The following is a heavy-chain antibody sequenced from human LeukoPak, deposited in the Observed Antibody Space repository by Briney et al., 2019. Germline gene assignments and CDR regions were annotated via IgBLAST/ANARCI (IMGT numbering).Heavy chain of an antibody. CDR2: FIPIFGTA. D-gene: IGHD3-22*01. CDR3: ARAEYKNTMIVVVIAGAFDI. J-gene: IGHJ3*02. Sequence: SVKVSCKASGGTFSSYAISWVRQAPGQGLEWMGGFIPIFGTANYAQKFQGRVTITADESTSTAYMELSSLRSEDTAVYYCARAEYKNTMIVVVIAGAFDIWGQGTMVTVSS. CDR1: GGTFSSYA. V-gene: IGHV1-69*13.